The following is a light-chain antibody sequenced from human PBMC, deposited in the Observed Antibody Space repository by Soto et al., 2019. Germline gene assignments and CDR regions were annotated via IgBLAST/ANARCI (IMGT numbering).Light chain of an antibody. CDR2: RAS. CDR3: QQYNIWPIT. J-gene: IGKJ5*01. Sequence: EVLMTQSPDTLYVSPGERVTLSCRASQSICDTLAWYQQKPGQGPRLLVYRASTRTLGIPARFSGSESGTEFTLTSSSLQADDFAFYYCQQYNIWPITFGQGTRLEI. V-gene: IGKV3-15*01. CDR1: QSICDT.